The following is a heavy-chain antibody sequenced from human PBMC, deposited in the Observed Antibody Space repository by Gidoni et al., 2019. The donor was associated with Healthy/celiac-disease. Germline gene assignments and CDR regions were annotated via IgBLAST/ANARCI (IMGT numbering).Heavy chain of an antibody. V-gene: IGHV3-15*01. Sequence: EVQLVESGGGLVKPGGSLRLSCAASGFTFSNAWMSWVRQAPGKGLEWVGRIKSKTDGGTTDYAAPVKGRFTISRDDSKNTLYLQMNSLKTEDTAVYYCTTADSSGWDYYGMDVWGQGTTVTVSS. CDR1: GFTFSNAW. CDR2: IKSKTDGGTT. D-gene: IGHD3-22*01. J-gene: IGHJ6*02. CDR3: TTADSSGWDYYGMDV.